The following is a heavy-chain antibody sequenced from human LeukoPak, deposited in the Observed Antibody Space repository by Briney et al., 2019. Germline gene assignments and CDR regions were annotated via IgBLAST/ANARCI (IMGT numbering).Heavy chain of an antibody. V-gene: IGHV3-23*01. D-gene: IGHD3-22*01. Sequence: PGGSLRLSCAGSGFTFSSYGMTWVRQAPGKGLEWVSSISGSGGSTFYAYSVKGRFTISRDNSKNTLYLQMNSLRAEDTAVYSCAGYYYDSSGYLVDAFDIWGQGTMVTVSS. CDR2: ISGSGGST. CDR1: GFTFSSYG. CDR3: AGYYYDSSGYLVDAFDI. J-gene: IGHJ3*02.